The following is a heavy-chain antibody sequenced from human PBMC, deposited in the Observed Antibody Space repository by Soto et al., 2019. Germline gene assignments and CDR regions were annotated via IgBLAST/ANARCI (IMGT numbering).Heavy chain of an antibody. J-gene: IGHJ6*02. V-gene: IGHV1-18*04. D-gene: IGHD3-16*01. Sequence: ASAKVSCTAPRYTFTSYGISRVRQAPGQELEWMGWISAYNGNTNYAQKLQGRVTMTTDTSTSTAYMELRSLRSDDTAVYSCARDLSGWGSLGYYGMDVWDQGTTV. CDR1: RYTFTSYG. CDR3: ARDLSGWGSLGYYGMDV. CDR2: ISAYNGNT.